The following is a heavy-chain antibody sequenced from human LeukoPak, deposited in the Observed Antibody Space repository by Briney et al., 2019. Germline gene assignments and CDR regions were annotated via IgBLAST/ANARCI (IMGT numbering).Heavy chain of an antibody. V-gene: IGHV4-39*02. CDR2: IYYSGYA. CDR3: ARDSSTSYHFDF. J-gene: IGHJ4*02. Sequence: PSETLSLTCTVSGGSINNNGYYWGWVRQSPGMGLEWIGSIYYSGYANFNSSLKSQVTIAVDTSKNQFSLKLSSVTAADTAVYYCARDSSTSYHFDFWGQGTLVTVSS. D-gene: IGHD2-2*01. CDR1: GGSINNNGYY.